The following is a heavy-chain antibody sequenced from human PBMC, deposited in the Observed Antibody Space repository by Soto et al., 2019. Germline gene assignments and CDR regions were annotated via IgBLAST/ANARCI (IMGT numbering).Heavy chain of an antibody. CDR2: IYWTDDK. CDR1: GFSLSTSELG. D-gene: IGHD6-19*01. Sequence: QITLKASGPALVKPTPTLTLTCTFSGFSLSTSELGVGWLRQPPGTTLELLALIYWTDDKRYSPSLKSRLTITKDTSKNRVVLTMTNMDPVDTATYYCAHSPDSSGWYGWFAPWGQGTLVTVSS. V-gene: IGHV2-5*01. J-gene: IGHJ5*02. CDR3: AHSPDSSGWYGWFAP.